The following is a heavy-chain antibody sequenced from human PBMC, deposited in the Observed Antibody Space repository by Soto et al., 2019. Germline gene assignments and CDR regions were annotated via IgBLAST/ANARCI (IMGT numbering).Heavy chain of an antibody. Sequence: GGSLRLSCAASGFTFSNAWMSWVRQAPGKGLEWVGRIKSKTDGGTTDYAAPVKGRFTISRDDSKNTLYLQMNSLKTEDTAVYYCTTGSPTIFGVVPSLYYYYYGMDVWGQGTTVTVSS. V-gene: IGHV3-15*01. D-gene: IGHD3-3*01. CDR1: GFTFSNAW. CDR3: TTGSPTIFGVVPSLYYYYYGMDV. J-gene: IGHJ6*02. CDR2: IKSKTDGGTT.